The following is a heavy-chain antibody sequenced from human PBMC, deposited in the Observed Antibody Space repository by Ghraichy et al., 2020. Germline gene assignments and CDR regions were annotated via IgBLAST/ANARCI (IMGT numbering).Heavy chain of an antibody. V-gene: IGHV1-69*06. CDR3: ARRRLIDNYDFWSGHYYYYYMDV. CDR2: IIPIFGTA. J-gene: IGHJ6*03. Sequence: SVKVSCKASGGTFSSYAISWVRQAPGQGLEWMGGIIPIFGTANYAQKFQGRVTITADKSTSTAYMELSSLRSEDTAVYYCARRRLIDNYDFWSGHYYYYYMDVWGKGTTVTVSS. D-gene: IGHD3-3*01. CDR1: GGTFSSYA.